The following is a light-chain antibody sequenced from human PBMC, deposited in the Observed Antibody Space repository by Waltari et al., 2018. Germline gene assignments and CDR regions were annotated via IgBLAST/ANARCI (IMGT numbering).Light chain of an antibody. J-gene: IGLJ3*02. CDR1: SSNIGNNP. V-gene: IGLV1-36*01. Sequence: QSVLTQPPSVSEAPRQRVTIPGSCSSSNIGNNPVHWYQQLPGKAPKVLIYYDDMMASGVSDRFSGSKSGTSASLAISGLQSEDEAHYYCGTWDDSLNGWVFGGGTKLTVL. CDR3: GTWDDSLNGWV. CDR2: YDD.